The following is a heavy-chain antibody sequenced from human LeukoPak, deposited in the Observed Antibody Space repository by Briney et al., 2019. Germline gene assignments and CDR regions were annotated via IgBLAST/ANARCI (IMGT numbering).Heavy chain of an antibody. D-gene: IGHD6-6*01. CDR2: IRGKAYGGTT. CDR1: GFTFGDYA. J-gene: IGHJ4*02. V-gene: IGHV3-49*04. Sequence: GGSLRLSCSASGFTFGDYAMNWVRQAPGKGLEWVGFIRGKAYGGTTEYAASVKGRFTISRDDSKSVAYLQMHSLKTEDTAVYYCSRDYGSSSSVYYFDYWGQGTLVTVSS. CDR3: SRDYGSSSSVYYFDY.